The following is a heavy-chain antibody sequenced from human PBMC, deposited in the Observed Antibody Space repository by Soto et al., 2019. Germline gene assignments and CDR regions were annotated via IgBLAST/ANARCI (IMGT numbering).Heavy chain of an antibody. Sequence: QVQLVQSGAEVKKPGSSVKVSCKASGGTFSSYAISWVRQAPGRGREWMGGIIPIFGTANYAQKFQGRVTITADESTSTAYMELSSMRSEDTAVYYCARGGIAAQRWFDPWGQGTLVTVSS. J-gene: IGHJ5*02. D-gene: IGHD6-6*01. CDR3: ARGGIAAQRWFDP. CDR2: IIPIFGTA. CDR1: GGTFSSYA. V-gene: IGHV1-69*01.